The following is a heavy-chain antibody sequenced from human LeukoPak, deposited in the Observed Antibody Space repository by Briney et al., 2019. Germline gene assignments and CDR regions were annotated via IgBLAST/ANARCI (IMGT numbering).Heavy chain of an antibody. Sequence: GGSLRLSCAASGFTFTSYTMNWVRQAPGKGLEWVSDISSSGSYIDYADSVKGRFTISRDNAKNSLLLQMNSLRAEDTAVYYCARSLIADGAFDIWGQGTMVTVSS. CDR3: ARSLIADGAFDI. J-gene: IGHJ3*02. CDR1: GFTFTSYT. CDR2: ISSSGSYI. V-gene: IGHV3-21*01. D-gene: IGHD2-21*01.